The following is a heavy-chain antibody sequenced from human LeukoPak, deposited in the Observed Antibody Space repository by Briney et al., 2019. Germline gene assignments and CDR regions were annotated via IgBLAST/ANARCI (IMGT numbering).Heavy chain of an antibody. D-gene: IGHD3-22*01. CDR2: IKQDGREK. CDR3: AGGPISYDSSGGSVSER. Sequence: PGGCLRPSCAASGFTFISYWMSSVRQAPGKGLEWVANIKQDGREKYYVDSVKGRFTISRDNAKNSLYLQMNSLRAEEPGVYYCAGGPISYDSSGGSVSERWGQRTLVTVPS. CDR1: GFTFISYW. J-gene: IGHJ4*02. V-gene: IGHV3-7*01.